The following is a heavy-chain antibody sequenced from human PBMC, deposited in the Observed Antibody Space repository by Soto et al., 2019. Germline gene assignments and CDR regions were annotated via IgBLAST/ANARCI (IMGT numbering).Heavy chain of an antibody. V-gene: IGHV3-23*01. D-gene: IGHD2-15*01. CDR2: VSIGGST. CDR1: GFTFSSYA. J-gene: IGHJ4*02. Sequence: GGSLRLCCAASGFTFSSYAMGGVRQGPGKGLEWVAVVSIGGSTHYADSVRGRFTISRDNSKNTLSLQMNSLTAEDTAVYFCAKRRGAGGHFDYWGQGALVTVSS. CDR3: AKRRGAGGHFDY.